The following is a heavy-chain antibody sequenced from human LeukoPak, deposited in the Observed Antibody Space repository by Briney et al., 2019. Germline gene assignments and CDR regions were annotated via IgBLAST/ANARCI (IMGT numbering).Heavy chain of an antibody. CDR1: GGSFSGYY. CDR3: ARGQEDIVVVVAAHNSYYFDY. Sequence: SETLSLTCAVYGGSFSGYYWSWIRQPPGKGLEWIGEINHSGSTNYNSSLKSRVTISVDTSKNQFSLKLSSVTAADTAVYYCARGQEDIVVVVAAHNSYYFDYWGQGTLVTVSS. D-gene: IGHD2-15*01. CDR2: INHSGST. J-gene: IGHJ4*02. V-gene: IGHV4-34*01.